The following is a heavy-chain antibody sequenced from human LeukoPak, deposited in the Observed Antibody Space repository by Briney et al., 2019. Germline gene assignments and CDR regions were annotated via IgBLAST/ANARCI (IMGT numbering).Heavy chain of an antibody. D-gene: IGHD3-9*01. V-gene: IGHV1-2*02. CDR1: VYTFTGYY. Sequence: ASVKVSCKASVYTFTGYYMHWVRQAPGQGLAWMGWINPNSGGTNYAQKFQGRVTMTRDTSISTAYMELSRLRSDDTAVYYCARDSNYDILTGPVDYWGQGTLVTVSS. J-gene: IGHJ4*02. CDR3: ARDSNYDILTGPVDY. CDR2: INPNSGGT.